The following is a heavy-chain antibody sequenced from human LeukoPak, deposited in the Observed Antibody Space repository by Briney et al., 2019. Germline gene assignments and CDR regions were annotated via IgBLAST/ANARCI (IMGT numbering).Heavy chain of an antibody. CDR1: GFTFSSYE. D-gene: IGHD2-8*02. CDR2: ISNDSRYI. V-gene: IGHV3-21*01. Sequence: PGGSLRLSCAASGFTFSSYEMNWVRQAPGKGLERVASISNDSRYIYYSDSVKGRFTISRDNAENTVYLQTNSLRVEDTAMYYCASLSGVWDTGDKKWFDPWGQGTLVTVSS. CDR3: ASLSGVWDTGDKKWFDP. J-gene: IGHJ5*02.